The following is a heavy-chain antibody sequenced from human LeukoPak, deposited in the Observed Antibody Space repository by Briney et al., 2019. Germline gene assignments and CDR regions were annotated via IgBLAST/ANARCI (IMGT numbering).Heavy chain of an antibody. Sequence: PGGSLKLSCAASGFSFSDSPMHWVRQASGKGLEWVGRVRDRANSYATGYAASVEGRFTISRDDSENTAYLQMNSLIIEDTAVYYCTSQRPQTGTFDYWGQGVLVTVSS. V-gene: IGHV3-73*01. CDR3: TSQRPQTGTFDY. CDR1: GFSFSDSP. D-gene: IGHD3-9*01. CDR2: VRDRANSYAT. J-gene: IGHJ4*02.